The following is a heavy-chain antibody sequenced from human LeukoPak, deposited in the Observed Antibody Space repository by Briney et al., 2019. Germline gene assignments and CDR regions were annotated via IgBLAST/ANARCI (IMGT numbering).Heavy chain of an antibody. CDR1: GGSPSGYY. CDR3: ARGRAPTYYYDSSGYRYWYFDL. J-gene: IGHJ2*01. CDR2: INHSGST. V-gene: IGHV4-34*01. Sequence: SETLSLTCAVYGGSPSGYYWSWIRQPPGKGLEWIGEINHSGSTNYNPSLKSRVTISVDTSKNQFSLKLSSVTAADTAVYYCARGRAPTYYYDSSGYRYWYFDLWGRGTLVTVSS. D-gene: IGHD3-22*01.